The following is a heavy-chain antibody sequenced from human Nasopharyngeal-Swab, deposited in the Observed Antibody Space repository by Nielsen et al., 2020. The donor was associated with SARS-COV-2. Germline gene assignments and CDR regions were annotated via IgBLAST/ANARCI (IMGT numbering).Heavy chain of an antibody. Sequence: GGSLRLSCAASGFTFSSYGMHWVRQAPGKGLEWVAVISYDGSNKYYADSVKGRFTISRDNSKNTLYLQMNSLRAEDTAVYYCAKDYMGLYYGMDVWGQGTTVTVSS. CDR2: ISYDGSNK. V-gene: IGHV3-30*18. CDR3: AKDYMGLYYGMDV. CDR1: GFTFSSYG. J-gene: IGHJ6*02. D-gene: IGHD3-10*01.